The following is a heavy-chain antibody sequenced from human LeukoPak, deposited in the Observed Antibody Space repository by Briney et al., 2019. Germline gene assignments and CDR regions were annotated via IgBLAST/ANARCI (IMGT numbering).Heavy chain of an antibody. D-gene: IGHD1-26*01. J-gene: IGHJ5*02. CDR3: ATLEGGSRLDP. CDR2: ISPNSGGT. V-gene: IGHV1-2*02. CDR1: GYIFTAYN. Sequence: ASVKVSCKASGYIFTAYNIHWVRQAPGQGLEWKGWISPNSGGTNYAQKFQGRVTMTRDTSISTAYMELSRLRSDDTAVYFCATLEGGSRLDPWGQGTLVTVSS.